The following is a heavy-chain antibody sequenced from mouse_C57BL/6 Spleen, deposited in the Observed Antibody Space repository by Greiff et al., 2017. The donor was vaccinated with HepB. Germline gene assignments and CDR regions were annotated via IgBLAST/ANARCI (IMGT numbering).Heavy chain of an antibody. J-gene: IGHJ1*03. V-gene: IGHV5-6*01. CDR1: GFTFSSYG. Sequence: EVKLVESGGDLVKPGGSLKLSCAASGFTFSSYGMSWVRQTPDKRLEWVATISSGGSYTYYPDSVKGRFTISRDNAKNTLYLQMSSLKSEDTAIYYCASPSNYDWYFDVWGTGTTVTVSS. CDR2: ISSGGSYT. D-gene: IGHD2-5*01. CDR3: ASPSNYDWYFDV.